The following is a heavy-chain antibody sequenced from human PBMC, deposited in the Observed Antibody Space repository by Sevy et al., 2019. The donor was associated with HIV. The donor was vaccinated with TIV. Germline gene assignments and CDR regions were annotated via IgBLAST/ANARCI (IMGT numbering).Heavy chain of an antibody. CDR3: ARGPRYSYVLNPTPYFHY. J-gene: IGHJ4*02. CDR1: GFTFSSYA. V-gene: IGHV3-30-3*01. Sequence: GGSLRLSCAASGFTFSSYAMHWVHQAPGKGLEWVAVISYDGSNKYYADSVKGRFTISRDNSKNTLYLQMNSLRAEDTAVYYCARGPRYSYVLNPTPYFHYWGQGALVTVSS. D-gene: IGHD5-18*01. CDR2: ISYDGSNK.